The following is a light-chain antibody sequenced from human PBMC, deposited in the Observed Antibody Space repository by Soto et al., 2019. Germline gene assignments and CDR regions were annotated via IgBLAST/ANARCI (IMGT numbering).Light chain of an antibody. CDR2: GAS. CDR3: QQHDQGWT. Sequence: EMVMTQSPATLSVSLGERATLSCRASQSVRTKLVWYQQKPGQAPRLLIYGASTRATGIPARFSGSGYGTEFILSISNLQSEDFAVYYCQQHDQGWTFGQGTKVDIK. J-gene: IGKJ1*01. CDR1: QSVRTK. V-gene: IGKV3-15*01.